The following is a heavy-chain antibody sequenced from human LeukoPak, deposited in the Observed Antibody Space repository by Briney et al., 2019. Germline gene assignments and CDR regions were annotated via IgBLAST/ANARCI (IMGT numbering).Heavy chain of an antibody. Sequence: GSLRLSCAASGFTFSSYAMHWVRQAPGKGLEWVAVISYDGSNKYYADSVKGRFTISRDNSKNTLYLQMNSLRAEDTAVYYCARDLTSIAAHWGQGTLVTVSS. J-gene: IGHJ4*02. D-gene: IGHD6-6*01. CDR3: ARDLTSIAAH. V-gene: IGHV3-30*01. CDR1: GFTFSSYA. CDR2: ISYDGSNK.